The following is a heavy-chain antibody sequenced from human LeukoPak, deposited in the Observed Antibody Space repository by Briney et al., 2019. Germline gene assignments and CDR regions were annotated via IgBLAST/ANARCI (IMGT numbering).Heavy chain of an antibody. CDR2: INPSGST. Sequence: SETLSLTCAVYGGSFSGYYWSWIRHPPGKGLEWIGEINPSGSTDYNPSLKSRVTISVDTSKNQLSLKLSSVTAADTAVYYCAGEPGYCSGGRCYGGWFDPWGQGTLVTVSS. CDR1: GGSFSGYY. J-gene: IGHJ5*02. V-gene: IGHV4-34*01. CDR3: AGEPGYCSGGRCYGGWFDP. D-gene: IGHD2-15*01.